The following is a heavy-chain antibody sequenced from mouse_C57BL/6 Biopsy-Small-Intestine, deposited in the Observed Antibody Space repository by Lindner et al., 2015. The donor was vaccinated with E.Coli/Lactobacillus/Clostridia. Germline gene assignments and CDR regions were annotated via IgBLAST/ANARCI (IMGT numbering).Heavy chain of an antibody. J-gene: IGHJ3*01. CDR2: INPNNGGT. CDR3: ARDYDFSFAY. D-gene: IGHD2-4*01. V-gene: IGHV1-18*01. Sequence: VQLQESGPELVKPGASVKIPCKASGYTFTDYNMDWVKQSHGKSLEWIGDINPNNGGTIYNQKFKGKATLTVDKSSITAYMELRSLTSEDTAVYYCARDYDFSFAYWGQGTLVTVSA. CDR1: GYTFTDYN.